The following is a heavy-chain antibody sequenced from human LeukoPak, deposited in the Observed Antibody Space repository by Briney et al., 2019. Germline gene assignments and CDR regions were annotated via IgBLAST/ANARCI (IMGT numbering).Heavy chain of an antibody. Sequence: GASVKVSCKASGYTFTGYYMHWVRQAPGQGLEWMGWVNPNSGGTNYAQKFQGRVTMTRDTSISTAYMELSRLRSDDTAVYYCARDYYGSGSNYWFDPWGQGTLVAVSS. CDR2: VNPNSGGT. V-gene: IGHV1-2*02. D-gene: IGHD3-10*01. CDR3: ARDYYGSGSNYWFDP. CDR1: GYTFTGYY. J-gene: IGHJ5*02.